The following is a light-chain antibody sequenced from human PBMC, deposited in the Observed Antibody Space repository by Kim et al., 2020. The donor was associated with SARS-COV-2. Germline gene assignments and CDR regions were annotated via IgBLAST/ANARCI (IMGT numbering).Light chain of an antibody. CDR3: QQYGTSPLT. CDR2: GAS. V-gene: IGKV3-20*01. J-gene: IGKJ4*01. CDR1: QSVSSNY. Sequence: YPGERATLSCRARQSVSSNYLAWYQQKPGQAPRLLIYGASSRAAGIPDRFSGSGSGTDFTLTISRLEPEDFAVYYCQQYGTSPLTFGGGTKVDIK.